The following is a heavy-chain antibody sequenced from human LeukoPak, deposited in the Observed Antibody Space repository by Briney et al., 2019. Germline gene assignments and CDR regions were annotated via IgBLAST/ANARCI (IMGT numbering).Heavy chain of an antibody. Sequence: SETLSLTCAVYNGSLSGYYWSWIRQPPGKGLEWIGEINHSGRTNYNPSLKSRVTISVDTSKNQFSLKLSSVTAADTAVYYCARTTEGGYTYDYFYYYYMDVWGKGTTVTISS. V-gene: IGHV4-34*01. J-gene: IGHJ6*03. CDR2: INHSGRT. CDR3: ARTTEGGYTYDYFYYYYMDV. CDR1: NGSLSGYY. D-gene: IGHD5-18*01.